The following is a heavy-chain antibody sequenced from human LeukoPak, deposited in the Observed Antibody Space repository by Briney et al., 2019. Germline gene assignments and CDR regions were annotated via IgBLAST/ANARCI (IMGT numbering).Heavy chain of an antibody. CDR1: GFPFSSYG. Sequence: GGSLRLSCAASGFPFSSYGMHWVRQAPGKGLEWVARLVYDARSDYANSVKGRFSISRDDSKNTLFLDMSNLRVEDTALYYCARDLSAAFDFWGQGVLVTVSS. CDR3: ARDLSAAFDF. J-gene: IGHJ4*02. D-gene: IGHD6-25*01. V-gene: IGHV3-33*01. CDR2: LVYDARS.